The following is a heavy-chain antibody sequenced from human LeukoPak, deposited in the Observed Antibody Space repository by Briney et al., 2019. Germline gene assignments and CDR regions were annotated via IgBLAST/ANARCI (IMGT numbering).Heavy chain of an antibody. D-gene: IGHD1-26*01. CDR3: ARDVSDQDAFDI. V-gene: IGHV4-34*01. CDR2: INHSGST. J-gene: IGHJ3*02. Sequence: SETVSLTCAVYGGSFSGYYWSWIRQSPGKGLEWIGEINHSGSTNYNPSLKSRVTISVDTSKNQFSLKLSSVTAADTAVYYCARDVSDQDAFDIWGQGTMVTVSS. CDR1: GGSFSGYY.